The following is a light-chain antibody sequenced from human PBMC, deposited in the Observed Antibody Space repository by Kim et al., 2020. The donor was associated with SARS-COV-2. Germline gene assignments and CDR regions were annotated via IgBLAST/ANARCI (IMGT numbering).Light chain of an antibody. CDR2: GAS. J-gene: IGKJ1*01. Sequence: VSPGESATLSCRASQSVNRNVAWYQQKPGQAPRLLIYGASTRATGIPARFSGSGSGTEFTLTISSLQSEDFAVYHCQHYNEWPWTFGQGTKVEIK. V-gene: IGKV3D-15*01. CDR1: QSVNRN. CDR3: QHYNEWPWT.